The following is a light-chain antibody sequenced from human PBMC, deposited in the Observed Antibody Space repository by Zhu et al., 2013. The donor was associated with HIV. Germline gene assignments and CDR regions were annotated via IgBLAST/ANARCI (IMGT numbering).Light chain of an antibody. V-gene: IGKV1-5*03. CDR2: KAS. CDR1: QSIGRW. CDR3: HQYGSSPRT. J-gene: IGKJ1*01. Sequence: DIQMSQSPSTLSASVGDRVTITCRASQSIGRWLAWYQQRPGKAPKLLIYKASTLESGVPSRFSGSGSGTEFTLTISSLQPDDFATYYCHQYGSSPRTFGQGTRVEIK.